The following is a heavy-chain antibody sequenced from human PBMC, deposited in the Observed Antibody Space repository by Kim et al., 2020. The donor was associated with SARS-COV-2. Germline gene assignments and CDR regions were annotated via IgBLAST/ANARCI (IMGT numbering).Heavy chain of an antibody. D-gene: IGHD6-13*01. CDR3: AKTSRWYDYAMDV. J-gene: IGHJ6*02. CDR2: IKGDGENT. V-gene: IGHV3-43*02. CDR1: GFTFDDYA. Sequence: GGSLRLSCAASGFTFDDYAMHWVRQAPGKGLEWVSLIKGDGENTYYADSVQGRFTISRDNSKNSLYLQMNSLKTEDTALYFCAKTSRWYDYAMDVWGQGTTVTVSS.